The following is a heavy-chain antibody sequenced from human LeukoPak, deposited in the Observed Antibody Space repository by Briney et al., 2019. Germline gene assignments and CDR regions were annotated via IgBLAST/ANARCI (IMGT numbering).Heavy chain of an antibody. CDR1: GYTFTSYA. Sequence: ASVKVSCKASGYTFTSYAMHWVRQAPGQRLEWMGWINAGNGNTKYSQKFQGRVTITRDTSASTAYMELSSLRSEDTAVYYCARDSFSMGYNWFDPWGQGTLVTVSS. CDR3: ARDSFSMGYNWFDP. D-gene: IGHD2-2*01. V-gene: IGHV1-3*01. J-gene: IGHJ5*02. CDR2: INAGNGNT.